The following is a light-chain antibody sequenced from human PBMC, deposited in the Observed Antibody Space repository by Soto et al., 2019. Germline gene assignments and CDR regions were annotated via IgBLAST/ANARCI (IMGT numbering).Light chain of an antibody. CDR3: QQSYNKWT. CDR2: AAS. Sequence: DIYVTQSPPSLSASVGDRITITCRASQSIGSHLNWYQHKPGKVPELLISAASSLESGVPSRFSGSGSRTDFTLTISSLQPEDFATYCCQQSYNKWTFGQGTKVEL. V-gene: IGKV1-39*01. J-gene: IGKJ1*01. CDR1: QSIGSH.